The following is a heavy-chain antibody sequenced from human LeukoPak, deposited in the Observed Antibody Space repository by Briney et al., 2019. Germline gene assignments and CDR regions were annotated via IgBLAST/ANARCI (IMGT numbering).Heavy chain of an antibody. Sequence: SGGSLRLSCAASGFTFDDYAMHWVRQAPGKGLEWVSGISWNSGSIGYADSVKGRFTISRDNAKNSLYLQMNSLRAEDTALYYCAKEVSGTFDIWGQGTMVTVSS. CDR3: AKEVSGTFDI. CDR1: GFTFDDYA. CDR2: ISWNSGSI. J-gene: IGHJ3*02. D-gene: IGHD5/OR15-5a*01. V-gene: IGHV3-9*01.